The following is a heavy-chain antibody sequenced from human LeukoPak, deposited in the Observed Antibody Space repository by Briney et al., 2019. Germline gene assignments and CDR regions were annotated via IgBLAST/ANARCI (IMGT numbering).Heavy chain of an antibody. Sequence: SXKVSCKASGGTFISYAISWVRQAPGQGLEWMEGIIPIFGRANYAQKFQGRVTITTDESTSTAYMELSSLRSEDTAVYYCAQCSSRRNNWFDPWGQGTLVTVSS. CDR3: AQCSSRRNNWFDP. V-gene: IGHV1-69*05. CDR1: GGTFISYA. D-gene: IGHD6-13*01. CDR2: IIPIFGRA. J-gene: IGHJ5*02.